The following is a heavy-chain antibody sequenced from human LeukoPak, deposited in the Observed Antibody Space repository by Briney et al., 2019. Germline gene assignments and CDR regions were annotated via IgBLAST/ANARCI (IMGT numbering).Heavy chain of an antibody. J-gene: IGHJ6*03. CDR2: IYTSGST. D-gene: IGHD2-2*01. CDR3: ARDPGYCSSTSCLYYYYYYMDV. Sequence: SQTLSLTCTVSGGSISSGSYYWSWIRQPAGKGLEWIGRIYTSGSTNYNPSLKSRVTISVDTSKNQFSLKLSSVTAADTAVYYYARDPGYCSSTSCLYYYYYYMDVWGKGTTVTVSS. V-gene: IGHV4-61*02. CDR1: GGSISSGSYY.